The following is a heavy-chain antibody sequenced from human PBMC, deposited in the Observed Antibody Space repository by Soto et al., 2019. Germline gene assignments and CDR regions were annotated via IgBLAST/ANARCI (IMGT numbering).Heavy chain of an antibody. CDR3: AKALYSTSLYGMDV. CDR2: ISYDGGNK. D-gene: IGHD6-6*01. CDR1: GFTFSSYG. V-gene: IGHV3-30*18. Sequence: QVQLVESGGGVVQPGRSLRLSCAASGFTFSSYGMHWVRQAPGKGLEWVAIISYDGGNKYYADSVKGRFTISRDNSKNTLYLQMSSLRAVDTAVYYCAKALYSTSLYGMDVWGQGTTVTVSS. J-gene: IGHJ6*02.